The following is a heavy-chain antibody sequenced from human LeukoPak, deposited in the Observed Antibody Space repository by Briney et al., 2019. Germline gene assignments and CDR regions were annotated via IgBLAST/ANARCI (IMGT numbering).Heavy chain of an antibody. CDR2: ISGSGGST. D-gene: IGHD3-10*01. Sequence: GGSLRLSCAASGFTFSSYAMSWVRQAPGKGLEWVSAISGSGGSTYYADSVKGRFTISRDNAKNSLYLQMNSLRAEDTVVYYCARDGRFGELLPTDYWGQGTLVTVSS. V-gene: IGHV3-23*01. J-gene: IGHJ4*02. CDR1: GFTFSSYA. CDR3: ARDGRFGELLPTDY.